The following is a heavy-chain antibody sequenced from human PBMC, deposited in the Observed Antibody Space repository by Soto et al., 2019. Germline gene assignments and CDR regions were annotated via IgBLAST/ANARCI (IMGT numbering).Heavy chain of an antibody. CDR1: GFTFSSYG. V-gene: IGHV3-30*03. J-gene: IGHJ4*02. D-gene: IGHD2-21*01. CDR3: AGEVASGY. CDR2: ISKDGSVK. Sequence: QVQLVESGGGVVQPGRSLRLSCAASGFTFSSYGMHWVRQAPGKGLEWVAVISKDGSVKYYADSVKGRFTISRDNSQNALHLPMNSLGAEETAVDYCAGEVASGYWGQGTLVTVSS.